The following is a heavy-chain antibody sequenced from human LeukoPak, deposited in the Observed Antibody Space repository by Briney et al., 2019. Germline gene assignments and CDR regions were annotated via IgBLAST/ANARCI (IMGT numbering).Heavy chain of an antibody. Sequence: ASVKVSCKASGYTFTGYYMHWVRQAPGQGLEWMGWINPNSGGTNFAQKFQDRVTMTGDTSISTAYMELSRLKSDDTAVYYCARGAFCSSSGYKYYYMDVWGKGTTVTVSS. V-gene: IGHV1-2*02. CDR3: ARGAFCSSSGYKYYYMDV. CDR2: INPNSGGT. CDR1: GYTFTGYY. D-gene: IGHD6-6*01. J-gene: IGHJ6*03.